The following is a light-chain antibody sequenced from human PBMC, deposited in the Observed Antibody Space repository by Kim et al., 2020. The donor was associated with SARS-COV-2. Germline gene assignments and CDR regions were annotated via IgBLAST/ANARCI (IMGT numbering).Light chain of an antibody. CDR3: QQANNFPYT. V-gene: IGKV1-12*01. CDR2: ATN. Sequence: AAGGDRVTHTRRARQSVGSRVAWYQQKPEKAPRHLSYATNNLQSGVPPRFSGSGYGTEFTLTISSLQPQDFATYYCQQANNFPYTFGQGTKLEI. J-gene: IGKJ2*01. CDR1: QSVGSR.